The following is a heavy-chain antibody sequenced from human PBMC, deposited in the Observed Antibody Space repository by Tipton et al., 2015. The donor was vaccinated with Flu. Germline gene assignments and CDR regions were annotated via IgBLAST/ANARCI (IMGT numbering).Heavy chain of an antibody. CDR2: ISPSGSS. Sequence: GLVKPSGTLSLICRVSGGSITTYHWSWIRQSAGKELEWIGRISPSGSSKLNSSLKSRVTMSVDASKNQFSLRLTSVTGADTAVYFCARDRGGYDTYGNGPPGWFDSWGQGTQVTVSS. D-gene: IGHD5-18*01. V-gene: IGHV4-4*07. CDR1: GGSITTYH. J-gene: IGHJ5*01. CDR3: ARDRGGYDTYGNGPPGWFDS.